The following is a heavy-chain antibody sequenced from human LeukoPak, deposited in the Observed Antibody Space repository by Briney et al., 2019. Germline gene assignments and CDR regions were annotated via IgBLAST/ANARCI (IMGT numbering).Heavy chain of an antibody. CDR3: ARDAGGRTQREGWFDP. J-gene: IGHJ5*02. CDR2: IRYYGNHK. D-gene: IGHD1-26*01. CDR1: GVTFSRYV. V-gene: IGHV3-30*02. Sequence: GGSLRLSCAASGVTFSRYVMLCAREARGRGLEWVAFIRYYGNHKYYAHSEKGRYTIYRDNTRNSLYLQMNSLRVEDTAVYYCARDAGGRTQREGWFDPWGQGTLVTVSS.